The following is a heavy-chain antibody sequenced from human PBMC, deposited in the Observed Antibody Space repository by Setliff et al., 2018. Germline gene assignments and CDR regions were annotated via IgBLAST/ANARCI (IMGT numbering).Heavy chain of an antibody. CDR3: ARNPSSLQYSFDI. D-gene: IGHD6-6*01. Sequence: SETLSLTCDVSGDSINSDGYFWSWIRQHPGKGLEWIGYVYYSGTTNYNPSLKSRLLISVDKSKTQFTLTLTSVTPADTAVYYCARNPSSLQYSFDIWGRGTLVTVSS. CDR2: VYYSGTT. V-gene: IGHV4-31*11. CDR1: GDSINSDGYF. J-gene: IGHJ2*01.